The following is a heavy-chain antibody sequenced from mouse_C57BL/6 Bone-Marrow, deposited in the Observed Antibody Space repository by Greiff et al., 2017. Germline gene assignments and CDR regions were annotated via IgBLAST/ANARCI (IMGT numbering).Heavy chain of an antibody. V-gene: IGHV1-15*01. CDR3: TRDGRYFDY. Sequence: QVQLQQSGAELVRPGASVTLSCKASGYTFTDYEMHWVKQTPVHGLEWIGAIDPETGGTAYNQKFKGKAILTADKSSSTAYMELRSLTSEDSAVYYYTRDGRYFDYWGQGTTLTVSS. CDR1: GYTFTDYE. CDR2: IDPETGGT. D-gene: IGHD2-3*01. J-gene: IGHJ2*01.